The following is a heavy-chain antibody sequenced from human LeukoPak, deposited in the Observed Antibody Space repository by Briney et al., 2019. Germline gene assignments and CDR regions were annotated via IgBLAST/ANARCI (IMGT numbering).Heavy chain of an antibody. J-gene: IGHJ4*02. CDR1: GFTFSTYA. V-gene: IGHV3-23*01. CDR3: AKDLYDILTLFDY. CDR2: ISGSGGST. D-gene: IGHD3-9*01. Sequence: GGSLRLSCAASGFTFSTYAMSWVRQAPGKGLEWVSGISGSGGSTYYADSVKGRFTISRDNSKNTLYLQMNSLRAEDTAVYYCAKDLYDILTLFDYWGQGTLVTVSS.